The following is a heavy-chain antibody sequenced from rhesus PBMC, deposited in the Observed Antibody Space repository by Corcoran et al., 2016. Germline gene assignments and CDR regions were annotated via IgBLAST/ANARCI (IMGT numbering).Heavy chain of an antibody. Sequence: EVQLVETGGGLVQPGGSLKLSCAASGFTFSSYGMSWVRQAPGKGLVWVSALNSGGGRKYYADYVKGRVTISRYKSKNTLSLQMSSLRAEDTTIYYCAKDRLYINYPYYFDYWGQVVLVTVSS. J-gene: IGHJ4*01. CDR3: AKDRLYINYPYYFDY. V-gene: IGHV3S5*01. D-gene: IGHD4-23*01. CDR1: GFTFSSYG. CDR2: LNSGGGRK.